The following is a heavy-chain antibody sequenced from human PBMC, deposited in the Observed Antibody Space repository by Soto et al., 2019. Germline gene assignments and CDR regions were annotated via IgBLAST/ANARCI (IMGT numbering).Heavy chain of an antibody. D-gene: IGHD5-12*01. J-gene: IGHJ4*02. CDR3: ARGSNGYHFDY. Sequence: EVQLVESGGGLVQPGGSLRLSCAASGFTFSSYAMHWVRQAPGKGLEYVSVINTNGGTTYYANSVKGRFIISRDNSKNTLYLQMGSLRAEDMAVYYCARGSNGYHFDYWGQGTLVTVSS. CDR1: GFTFSSYA. CDR2: INTNGGTT. V-gene: IGHV3-64*01.